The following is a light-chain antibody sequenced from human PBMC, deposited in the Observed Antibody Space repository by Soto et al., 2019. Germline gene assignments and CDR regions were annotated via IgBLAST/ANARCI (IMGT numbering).Light chain of an antibody. CDR2: AAS. V-gene: IGKV1-39*01. CDR1: QSISSY. Sequence: DIQMTQSPSSLSASVGDRVTITCRASQSISSYLNWYQQKPVKAPKLLIYAASILQSGVPSRFSGSGSGTDFTLTISSLQPEDFASYYCQRSYSTPHTFGQGTNLEIK. J-gene: IGKJ2*01. CDR3: QRSYSTPHT.